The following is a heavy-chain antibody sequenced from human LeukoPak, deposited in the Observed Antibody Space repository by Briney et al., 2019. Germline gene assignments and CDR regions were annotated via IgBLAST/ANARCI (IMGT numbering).Heavy chain of an antibody. J-gene: IGHJ6*03. V-gene: IGHV1-18*01. CDR1: GYTLTTYG. Sequence: GASVKVSCKASGYTLTTYGISWVRQAPGQGLEWMGWMNTYSGNTNYAQKFQGRVTMTTDTSTSTAYMDLRSLRSDDTAVYYCAGGAYDFGDYGVSNYYHYMDVWGKGTTVTVSS. CDR2: MNTYSGNT. CDR3: AGGAYDFGDYGVSNYYHYMDV. D-gene: IGHD4-17*01.